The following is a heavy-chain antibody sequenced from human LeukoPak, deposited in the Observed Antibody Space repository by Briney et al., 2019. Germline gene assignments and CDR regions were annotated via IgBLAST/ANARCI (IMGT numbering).Heavy chain of an antibody. V-gene: IGHV1-2*06. Sequence: ASVKVSCKASGGTFSSYAISWVRQAPGQGLEWMGRINPNSGGTNYAQKFQGRVTMTRDTSISTAYMELSRLRSDDTAVYYCARFAQGAGGKIDYGGQGTLFTVSS. J-gene: IGHJ4*02. CDR2: INPNSGGT. D-gene: IGHD3-10*01. CDR1: GGTFSSYA. CDR3: ARFAQGAGGKIDY.